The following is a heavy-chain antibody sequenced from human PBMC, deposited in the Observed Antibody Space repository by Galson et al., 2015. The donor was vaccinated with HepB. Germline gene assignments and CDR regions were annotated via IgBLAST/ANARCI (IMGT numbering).Heavy chain of an antibody. J-gene: IGHJ3*02. Sequence: SLRLSCAASGFTFSSYAMSWVRQAPGKGLEWVSAISGSGGSTYYADSVKGRFTISRDNSKNTLYLQMNSLRAEDTAVYYCAKDRIRYCSGGSCYGSAFDIWGQGTMVTVSS. D-gene: IGHD2-15*01. V-gene: IGHV3-23*01. CDR1: GFTFSSYA. CDR2: ISGSGGST. CDR3: AKDRIRYCSGGSCYGSAFDI.